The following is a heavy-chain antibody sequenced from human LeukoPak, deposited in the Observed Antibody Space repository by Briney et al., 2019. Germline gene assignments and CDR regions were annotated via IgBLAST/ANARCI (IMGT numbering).Heavy chain of an antibody. CDR1: GGSISSFY. Sequence: SETLSLTCTVSGGSISSFYWSGVRQPAGKGLEGIGRVDTSGSTHYNPSLGSRVTMSLDTSNNQFSLKLSSVTVADTAVYYCARGLGGASYYMDVWGKGTTVTVSS. V-gene: IGHV4-4*07. D-gene: IGHD3-16*01. J-gene: IGHJ6*03. CDR2: VDTSGST. CDR3: ARGLGGASYYMDV.